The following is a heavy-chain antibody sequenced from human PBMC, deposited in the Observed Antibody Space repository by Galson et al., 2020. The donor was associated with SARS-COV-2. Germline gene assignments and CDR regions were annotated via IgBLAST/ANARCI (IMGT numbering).Heavy chain of an antibody. D-gene: IGHD1-26*01. J-gene: IGHJ4*02. CDR3: TATRAY. Sequence: GESLKISCAASGFTFSSYWMHWVRQAPGKGLVWVSRINSNGSSTSYADFVKGRFTISRDNAKNTLYLQMNSLRAEDTALYYCTATRAYWGQGTLVTVSS. CDR1: GFTFSSYW. CDR2: INSNGSST. V-gene: IGHV3-74*01.